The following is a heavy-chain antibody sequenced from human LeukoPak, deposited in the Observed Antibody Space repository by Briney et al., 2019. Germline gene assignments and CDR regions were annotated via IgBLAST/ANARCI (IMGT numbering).Heavy chain of an antibody. V-gene: IGHV1-46*01. Sequence: GASVKVSCKASGYTFTSYAMNWVRQAPGQGLEWMGIINPSGGNTNYAQKFQGRVTMTRDTSTSTVYMELSSLRSGDTAVYYCARFAVHRRLAVAGQFGLDYWGQGTLVTVSS. CDR1: GYTFTSYA. CDR3: ARFAVHRRLAVAGQFGLDY. CDR2: INPSGGNT. J-gene: IGHJ4*02. D-gene: IGHD6-19*01.